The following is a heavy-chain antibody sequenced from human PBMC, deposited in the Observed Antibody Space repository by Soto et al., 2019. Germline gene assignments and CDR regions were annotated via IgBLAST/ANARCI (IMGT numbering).Heavy chain of an antibody. Sequence: ASVKVFCKASGGTFTSYYMHWVRQAPGQGLEWMGRINPSGGGTSYAQKFQGRVTMTRDTSTSTAYMELSSLRSEDTAVYYCATRGVSRYDFWSGLDYWGQGTLVTVSS. V-gene: IGHV1-46*01. D-gene: IGHD3-3*01. CDR2: INPSGGGT. CDR3: ATRGVSRYDFWSGLDY. J-gene: IGHJ4*02. CDR1: GGTFTSYY.